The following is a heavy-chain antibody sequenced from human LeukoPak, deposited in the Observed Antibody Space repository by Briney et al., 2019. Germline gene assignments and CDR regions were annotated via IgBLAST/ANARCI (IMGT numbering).Heavy chain of an antibody. V-gene: IGHV3-7*01. J-gene: IGHJ4*02. CDR3: ATDRFYNTFDY. D-gene: IGHD3-10*01. Sequence: GGSLRLSCAASAITFSNSWMNWVRQAPGEGLEWVATIKPDGSEKCYVNSVKGRFTISRDNAKNSLYLQMDSLRVDDTAVYYCATDRFYNTFDYWGQGTLVTVSS. CDR2: IKPDGSEK. CDR1: AITFSNSW.